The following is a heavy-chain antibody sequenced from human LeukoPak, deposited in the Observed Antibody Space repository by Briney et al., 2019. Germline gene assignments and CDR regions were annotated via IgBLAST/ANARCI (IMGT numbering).Heavy chain of an antibody. CDR3: ARRWDDAFDI. D-gene: IGHD1-26*01. V-gene: IGHV3-48*01. Sequence: GGSLRLSCAASGFTFSDYSMNWVRQAPGKGLEWVSYINSGSSTIYYVDSVEGRFTISRDNAKNSLYLQMNSLRAEDTALYYCARRWDDAFDIWGQGTMVTVSS. J-gene: IGHJ3*02. CDR2: INSGSSTI. CDR1: GFTFSDYS.